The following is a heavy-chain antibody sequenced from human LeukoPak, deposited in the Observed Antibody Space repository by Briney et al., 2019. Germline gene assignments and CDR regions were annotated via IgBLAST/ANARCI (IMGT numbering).Heavy chain of an antibody. Sequence: GGSLRLSCAASGFNFGNYAMSWVRQAPGKGLEWVSGVSDGGGSTHYADSVKGRFTTSRDTSKNTLYLQMNSLRVEDTAIYFCATGGYSGLFLFNYWGQGTLVTVSS. CDR1: GFNFGNYA. V-gene: IGHV3-23*01. CDR2: VSDGGGST. CDR3: ATGGYSGLFLFNY. D-gene: IGHD1-26*01. J-gene: IGHJ4*02.